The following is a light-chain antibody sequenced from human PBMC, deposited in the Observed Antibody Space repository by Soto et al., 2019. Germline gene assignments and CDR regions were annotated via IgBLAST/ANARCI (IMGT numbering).Light chain of an antibody. CDR1: QSISSY. J-gene: IGKJ1*01. CDR2: AAS. V-gene: IGKV1-39*01. Sequence: DIQMTQSPSSLSASVGDRVTITCRASQSISSYLNWYQQKPGKAPKLLIYAASSLQSGVPSRFSGSGSGTDFTLTIRSLQPEDFATYYCQQSYSTPWTFGQGTEVDIK. CDR3: QQSYSTPWT.